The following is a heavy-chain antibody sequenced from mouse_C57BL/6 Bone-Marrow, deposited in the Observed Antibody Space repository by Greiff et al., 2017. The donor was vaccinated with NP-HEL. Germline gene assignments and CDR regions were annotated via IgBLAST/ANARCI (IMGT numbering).Heavy chain of an antibody. CDR2: IYPGSGNT. CDR3: ARTGLLWPFDY. D-gene: IGHD2-1*01. V-gene: IGHV1-66*01. J-gene: IGHJ2*01. Sequence: VQLQQSGPELVKPGASVKISCKASGYSFTSYYIHWVKQRPGQGLEWIGWIYPGSGNTKYNEKFKGKATLTADTSSSTAYMQLSSLTSEDSAVYYCARTGLLWPFDYWGQGTTLTVSS. CDR1: GYSFTSYY.